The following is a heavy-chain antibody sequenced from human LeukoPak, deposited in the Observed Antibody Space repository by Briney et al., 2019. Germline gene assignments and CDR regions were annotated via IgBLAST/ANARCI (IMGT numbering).Heavy chain of an antibody. Sequence: GGSLRLSCAASGFTFSTYGMHWVRQAPGQGLEWVAIIWYDGSDKYYADSVKGRFAISRDNSKNTLYLQMDSLRVEDTAVYYCAREGGQQLGSFDYWGQGTLVTVTS. D-gene: IGHD6-13*01. CDR3: AREGGQQLGSFDY. CDR2: IWYDGSDK. J-gene: IGHJ4*02. V-gene: IGHV3-33*01. CDR1: GFTFSTYG.